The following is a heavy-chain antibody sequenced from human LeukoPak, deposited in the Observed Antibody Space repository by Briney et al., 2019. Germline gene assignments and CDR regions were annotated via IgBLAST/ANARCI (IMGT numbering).Heavy chain of an antibody. J-gene: IGHJ5*02. CDR3: AREQQLVLWFDP. D-gene: IGHD6-13*01. CDR2: INPNSGGT. V-gene: IGHV1-2*02. Sequence: ASVKVSCKASGYTFTGYYMHWVRQAPGQGLEWMGWINPNSGGTNYAQKFQGRVTMTRDTSISTAYMELSRLRSEDTAVYYCAREQQLVLWFDPWGQGTLVTVSS. CDR1: GYTFTGYY.